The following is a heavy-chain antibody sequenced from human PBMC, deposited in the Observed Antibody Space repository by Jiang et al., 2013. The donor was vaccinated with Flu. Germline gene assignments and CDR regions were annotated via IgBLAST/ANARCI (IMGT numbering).Heavy chain of an antibody. V-gene: IGHV1-69*02. CDR2: IIPILGIA. CDR3: ASQGRSPDDIVVVPAADEGWRYGMDV. CDR1: GGTFSSYT. J-gene: IGHJ6*02. D-gene: IGHD2-2*01. Sequence: SGAEVKKPGSSVKVSCKASGGTFSSYTISWVRQAPGQGLEWMGRIIPILGIANYAQKFQGRVTITADKSTSTAYMELSSLRSEDTAVYYCASQGRSPDDIVVVPAADEGWRYGMDVWGQGTTVTVSS.